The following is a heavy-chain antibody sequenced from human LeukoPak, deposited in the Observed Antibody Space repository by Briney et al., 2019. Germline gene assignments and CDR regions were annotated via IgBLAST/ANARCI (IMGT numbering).Heavy chain of an antibody. V-gene: IGHV1-69*04. Sequence: SVKVSCKASGGTFSSYAISWVRQAPGQGLEWMGRIIPILGIANYAQKFQGRVTITADKSTSTAYMELSSLRSEDTAVYYCARDLCGGDCWDAFDIWGQGTMVTVSS. D-gene: IGHD2-21*02. CDR2: IIPILGIA. CDR1: GGTFSSYA. J-gene: IGHJ3*02. CDR3: ARDLCGGDCWDAFDI.